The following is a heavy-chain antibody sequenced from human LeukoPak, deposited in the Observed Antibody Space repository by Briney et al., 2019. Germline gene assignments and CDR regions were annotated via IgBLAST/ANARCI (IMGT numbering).Heavy chain of an antibody. CDR2: VSHDGSSK. CDR3: APIDNAYFDY. CDR1: GFSFSTYA. J-gene: IGHJ4*02. V-gene: IGHV3-30-3*01. D-gene: IGHD2-8*01. Sequence: GRSLRLSCAASGFSFSTYAMHWVRQAPGKGLEWVAVVSHDGSSKYYADSVKGRFTISRDNSKNTLYLQMNSLRVEDTVVYYCAPIDNAYFDYWGQGTLVTVSS.